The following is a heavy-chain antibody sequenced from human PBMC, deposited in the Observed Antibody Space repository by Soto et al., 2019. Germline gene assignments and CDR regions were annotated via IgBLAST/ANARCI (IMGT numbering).Heavy chain of an antibody. V-gene: IGHV4-30-4*01. J-gene: IGHJ6*02. CDR3: ARAERMGGSYYYYGMDV. CDR1: GGSISSGDYY. Sequence: PSETLSLTCTVSGGSISSGDYYWGWIRQPPGKGLEWIGYIYYSGSTYYNPSLKSRVTISVDTSKDQFSLKRSSVTAADTAVYYCARAERMGGSYYYYGMDVWGQGTTVTVSS. D-gene: IGHD2-15*01. CDR2: IYYSGST.